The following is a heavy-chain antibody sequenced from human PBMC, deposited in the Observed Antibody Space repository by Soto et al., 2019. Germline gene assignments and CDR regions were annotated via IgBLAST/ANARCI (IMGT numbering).Heavy chain of an antibody. CDR3: AKDLDLAPEYYFDY. CDR2: ISGSGGST. CDR1: GFTFSSYA. V-gene: IGHV3-23*01. Sequence: RGSLRLSCAASGFTFSSYAMSWVRQAPGKGLEWVSAISGSGGSTYYADSVKGRFTISRDNSKNTLYLQMNSLRAEDTAVYYCAKDLDLAPEYYFDYWGQGTLVTVSS. J-gene: IGHJ4*02. D-gene: IGHD1-1*01.